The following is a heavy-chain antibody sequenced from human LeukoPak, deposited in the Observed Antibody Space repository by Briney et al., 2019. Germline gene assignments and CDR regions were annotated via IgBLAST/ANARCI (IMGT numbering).Heavy chain of an antibody. CDR1: GFTFSSYW. CDR3: ARSGSYFGYYYYMDV. J-gene: IGHJ6*03. D-gene: IGHD1-26*01. V-gene: IGHV3-7*01. Sequence: GGSLSLSCAASGFTFSSYWMSWVRQAPGKGLEWVANIKQDGSEKYYVDSVKGRFTNSRDNAKNSLYLQMNSLRAEDTAVYYCARSGSYFGYYYYMDVWGKGTTVTVSS. CDR2: IKQDGSEK.